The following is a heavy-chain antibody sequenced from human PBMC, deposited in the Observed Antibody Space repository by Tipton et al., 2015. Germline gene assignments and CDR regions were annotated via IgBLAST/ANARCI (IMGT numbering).Heavy chain of an antibody. J-gene: IGHJ4*02. CDR3: ARVPTTVTTYFDY. CDR2: INHSGST. CDR1: GGSFSDYY. Sequence: TLSLTCAVYGGSFSDYYWTWVRQSPGKGLEWIGEINHSGSTNYNPSLKSRVTISVDTSKNQFSLKLSSVTAADTAAYYCARVPTTVTTYFDYWGQGTLVTVSS. D-gene: IGHD4-17*01. V-gene: IGHV4-34*01.